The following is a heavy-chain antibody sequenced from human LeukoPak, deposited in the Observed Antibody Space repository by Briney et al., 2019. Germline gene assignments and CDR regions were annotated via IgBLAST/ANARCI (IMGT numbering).Heavy chain of an antibody. CDR2: IYHSGST. CDR1: GGSISSGGYS. CDR3: ATYGDYFDAIDI. D-gene: IGHD4-17*01. J-gene: IGHJ3*02. Sequence: SETLSLTCAVSGGSISSGGYSWSWIRQPPGKGLEWIGYIYHSGSTYYNPSLKSRVTISVDRSKNQFSLKLSSVTAADTAVYYCATYGDYFDAIDIWGQGTMVTVSS. V-gene: IGHV4-30-2*01.